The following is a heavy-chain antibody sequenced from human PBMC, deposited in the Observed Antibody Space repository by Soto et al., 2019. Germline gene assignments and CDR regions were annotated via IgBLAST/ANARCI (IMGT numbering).Heavy chain of an antibody. Sequence: SGPTLVNPTQTLTLTCSFSGFSLSTGGVGVGWIRQPPVKALEWLAHIYWSGDEHYRPTLKSRLSFTKDTSNNQVVIPMNYMDPVDTATYYCARGPSVCAAFAFDIWGQGTMVTVSS. V-gene: IGHV2-5*01. CDR2: IYWSGDE. J-gene: IGHJ3*02. CDR1: GFSLSTGGVG. D-gene: IGHD6-25*01. CDR3: ARGPSVCAAFAFDI.